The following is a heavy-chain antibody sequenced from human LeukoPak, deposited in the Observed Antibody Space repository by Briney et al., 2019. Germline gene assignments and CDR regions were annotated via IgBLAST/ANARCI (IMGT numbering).Heavy chain of an antibody. CDR1: GGTFSSYA. CDR3: VAYYYDSSGYYTEGEYYFDY. J-gene: IGHJ4*02. CDR2: IIPILGTA. Sequence: SVKVSCKASGGTFSSYAISWVRQAPGQGLEWMGGIIPILGTANYAQKFQGRVTITADESTSTAYMELSSLRSEDTAVYYCVAYYYDSSGYYTEGEYYFDYWGQGTLVTVSS. D-gene: IGHD3-22*01. V-gene: IGHV1-69*13.